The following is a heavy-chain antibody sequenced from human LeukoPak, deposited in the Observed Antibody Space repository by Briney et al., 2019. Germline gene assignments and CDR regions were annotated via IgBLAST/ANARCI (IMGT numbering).Heavy chain of an antibody. D-gene: IGHD6-13*01. V-gene: IGHV3-23*01. CDR3: AKDRYSSIYGWFDP. J-gene: IGHJ5*02. Sequence: PGGSLRLSCAASGFTLRNYAMSWVRQAPGKGLEWVSSISGSGDRTYYADSVKGRFTISRDNSKNTLYLQMNSLRAEDTAVYYRAKDRYSSIYGWFDPWGQGTRVTVSS. CDR2: ISGSGDRT. CDR1: GFTLRNYA.